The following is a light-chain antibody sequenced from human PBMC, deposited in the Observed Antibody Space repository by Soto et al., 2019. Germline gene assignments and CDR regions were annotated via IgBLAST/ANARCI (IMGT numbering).Light chain of an antibody. J-gene: IGKJ1*01. CDR3: QQYNYSPPRT. V-gene: IGKV3-15*01. CDR1: QSVTYN. CDR2: GAS. Sequence: EIEMTQSPATMSVSPGERVTLSCRASQSVTYNLAWYQQRFGQAPRLLIYGASVRATGIPARFSGSGSGTEFTLTISNVQSEDFAVYYCQQYNYSPPRTFGHGTKVDIK.